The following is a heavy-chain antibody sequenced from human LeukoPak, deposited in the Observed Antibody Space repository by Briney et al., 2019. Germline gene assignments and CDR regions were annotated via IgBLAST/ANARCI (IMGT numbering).Heavy chain of an antibody. CDR1: GFTFSSSA. V-gene: IGHV3-30*01. Sequence: GGSLRLSCAASGFTFSSSAMHWVRPAPGKGLEWVADISYDGSNKYYAHSVKGRFTISRDNSKNTLYLQMNSLRAEDTAVYYCAKYRYSSSAIDYWGQGTLVTVSS. J-gene: IGHJ4*02. CDR2: ISYDGSNK. D-gene: IGHD6-6*01. CDR3: AKYRYSSSAIDY.